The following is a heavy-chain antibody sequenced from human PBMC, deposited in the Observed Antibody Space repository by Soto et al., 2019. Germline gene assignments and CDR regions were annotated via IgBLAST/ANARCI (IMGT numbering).Heavy chain of an antibody. D-gene: IGHD1-26*01. Sequence: QVQLVQSGAEVKKPGSSVKVSCKASGGTFSSYTISWVRQAPGQGLEWMGRIIPILGIANYAQKFQGRVTITADKSTSTAYMELSSLRSEDTAVYYCARVGFLYLYPKHYYSMHVWGKGTTVTVSS. CDR1: GGTFSSYT. CDR3: ARVGFLYLYPKHYYSMHV. J-gene: IGHJ6*03. V-gene: IGHV1-69*02. CDR2: IIPILGIA.